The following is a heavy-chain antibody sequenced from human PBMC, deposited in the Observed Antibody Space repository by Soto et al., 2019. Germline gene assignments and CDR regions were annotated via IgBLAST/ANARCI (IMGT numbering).Heavy chain of an antibody. CDR3: ATMAGTYPY. J-gene: IGHJ4*02. V-gene: IGHV3-74*01. D-gene: IGHD1-26*01. CDR1: GFAFSRFP. Sequence: VQLVESGGDLVQPGGSLRLSCAASGFAFSRFPMHWVRQAPGKGLVWVSRIDPGGSDTTYADSVKGRFTISRDNAKNIVYLQMSSLRAEDTALYYCATMAGTYPYWGQGTLVTVSS. CDR2: IDPGGSDT.